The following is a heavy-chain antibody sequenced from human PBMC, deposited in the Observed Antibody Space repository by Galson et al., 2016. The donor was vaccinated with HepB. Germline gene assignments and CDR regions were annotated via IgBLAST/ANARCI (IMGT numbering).Heavy chain of an antibody. CDR2: IKPTVGIT. D-gene: IGHD3-9*01. Sequence: CKASGGTFNNYGISWVRQAPGQGLEWLGAIKPTVGITKYGRKFQGRVSITADESTLTANLEMSSLTSEDTAVYYCARVAPGRGVLTLTHGMDVWGQGTTVTVSS. V-gene: IGHV1-69*01. J-gene: IGHJ6*02. CDR1: GGTFNNYG. CDR3: ARVAPGRGVLTLTHGMDV.